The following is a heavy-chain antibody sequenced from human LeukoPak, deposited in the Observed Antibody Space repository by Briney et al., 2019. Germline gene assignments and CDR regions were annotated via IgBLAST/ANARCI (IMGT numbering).Heavy chain of an antibody. CDR1: GYSVSNYW. CDR3: ARTNSANHPFDY. J-gene: IGHJ4*02. V-gene: IGHV5-51*01. CDR2: IYHGDSSR. D-gene: IGHD1-14*01. Sequence: GESLKISCKGSGYSVSNYWIAWVRQMPGKGPEWMGLIYHGDSSRRYSPSFQGQVPLSADKSTTTAYLQWSSLKASDTAMYYCARTNSANHPFDYWGQGTQVTVSS.